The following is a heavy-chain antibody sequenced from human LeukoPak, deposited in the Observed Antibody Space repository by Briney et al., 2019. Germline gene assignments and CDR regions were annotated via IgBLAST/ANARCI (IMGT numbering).Heavy chain of an antibody. CDR3: TTGQYSSSWYGPEGVYGMDV. J-gene: IGHJ6*02. D-gene: IGHD6-13*01. V-gene: IGHV3-15*01. CDR2: IKSKTDGGTT. Sequence: GGSLRLSCAASGFTFSNAWMSWVRQAPGKGLEWVGRIKSKTDGGTTDYAAPVKGRFTISRDDSKNTLYLQMNSLKTEDTAVYYCTTGQYSSSWYGPEGVYGMDVWGQGTTVTVSS. CDR1: GFTFSNAW.